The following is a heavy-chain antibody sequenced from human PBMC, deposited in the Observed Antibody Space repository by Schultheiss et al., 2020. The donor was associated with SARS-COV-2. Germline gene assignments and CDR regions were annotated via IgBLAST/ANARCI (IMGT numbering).Heavy chain of an antibody. CDR1: GFTFSSYA. V-gene: IGHV3-23*01. CDR3: ARDPTIGYCSGGSCYSGAYYYGMDV. D-gene: IGHD2-15*01. Sequence: GGSLRLSCAASGFTFSSYAMSWVRQAPGKGLEWVSAISGSGGSTYYADSVKGRFTISRDNAKNSLYLQMNSLRAEDTAVYYCARDPTIGYCSGGSCYSGAYYYGMDVWGQGTTVTVSS. CDR2: ISGSGGST. J-gene: IGHJ6*02.